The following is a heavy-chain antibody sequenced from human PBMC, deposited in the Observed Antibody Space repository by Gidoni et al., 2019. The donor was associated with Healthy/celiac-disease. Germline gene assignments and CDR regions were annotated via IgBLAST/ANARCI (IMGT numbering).Heavy chain of an antibody. Sequence: CAAAGFTFSSYAMHWVRQAPGKGLGWVAVISYDGSNKNYADAVKGRFTISRDTSKNTLYLQMNSLGAEGAAVYYCASGTLAFDYWGQGTLVTVSS. V-gene: IGHV3-30-3*01. J-gene: IGHJ4*02. CDR1: GFTFSSYA. CDR2: ISYDGSNK. CDR3: ASGTLAFDY. D-gene: IGHD1-7*01.